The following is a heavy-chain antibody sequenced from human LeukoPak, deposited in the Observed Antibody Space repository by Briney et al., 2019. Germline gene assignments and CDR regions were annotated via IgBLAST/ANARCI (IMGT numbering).Heavy chain of an antibody. CDR3: ARVRVGATFDY. V-gene: IGHV3-53*01. CDR1: GFTVSSNY. J-gene: IGHJ4*02. CDR2: IYSGGST. D-gene: IGHD1-26*01. Sequence: PGGSLRLSCAASGFTVSSNYMSWVRQAPGKGLEWVSVIYSGGSTYYADSVKGRFTISRDNSKNTLYLQMNSLRAEDTAVYYCARVRVGATFDYWGQGTLVTASS.